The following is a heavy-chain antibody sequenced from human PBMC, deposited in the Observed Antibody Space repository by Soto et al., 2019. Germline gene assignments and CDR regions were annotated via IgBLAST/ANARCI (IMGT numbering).Heavy chain of an antibody. J-gene: IGHJ4*02. D-gene: IGHD6-19*01. CDR2: ISGSSSHI. CDR1: GFSFSSFA. V-gene: IGHV3-23*01. Sequence: GSLRLSCAASGFSFSSFAMTLVRQAPGLGLEWVAVISGSSSHIDYADSLRGRFTISRDNSKNTVYLEMNSLGVEDTATYYCAKDRGNSGWGSILEIWGQGALVTVSS. CDR3: AKDRGNSGWGSILEI.